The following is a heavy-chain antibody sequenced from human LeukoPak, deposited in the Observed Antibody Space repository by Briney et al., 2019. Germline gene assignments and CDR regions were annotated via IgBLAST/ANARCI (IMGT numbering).Heavy chain of an antibody. D-gene: IGHD6-19*01. CDR1: GYTFTSYD. CDR3: ARDSEEEWLVGPGTENYYDYYYMDV. Sequence: ASVKVSCKASGYTFTSYDINWVRQATGQGLEWMGWMNPNSGNTGYAQKFQGRVTMTTDTSTRTAYMELRSLRSDDTALYYCARDSEEEWLVGPGTENYYDYYYMDVWGKGTTVTISS. V-gene: IGHV1-8*01. J-gene: IGHJ6*03. CDR2: MNPNSGNT.